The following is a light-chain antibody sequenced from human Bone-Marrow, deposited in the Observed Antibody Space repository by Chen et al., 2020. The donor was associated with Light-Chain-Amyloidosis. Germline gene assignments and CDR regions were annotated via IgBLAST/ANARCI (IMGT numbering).Light chain of an antibody. CDR1: QSISSW. CDR2: NAA. Sequence: DIQMTQSPSTLSASVGDRVTITCRASQSISSWLAWYQQKPGKAPKLLIYNAATLETGVPSRFRGSGSGTEFTLTISSLQPDDFATYYCQHFNGYPWTFGQGSKVEIK. CDR3: QHFNGYPWT. V-gene: IGKV1-5*03. J-gene: IGKJ1*01.